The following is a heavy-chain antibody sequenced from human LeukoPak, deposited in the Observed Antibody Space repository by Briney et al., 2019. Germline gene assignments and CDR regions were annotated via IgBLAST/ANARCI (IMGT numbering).Heavy chain of an antibody. CDR3: ASRSCSSTSCYKGAPFDY. J-gene: IGHJ4*02. Sequence: PGGSLRLSCAASGFTFSSYAMSWVRQAPGKGLEWVSAISGSGGSTYYADFVKGRFTISRDNSKNTLYLQMNSLRAEDTAVYYCASRSCSSTSCYKGAPFDYWGQGTLVTVSS. D-gene: IGHD2-2*02. CDR1: GFTFSSYA. CDR2: ISGSGGST. V-gene: IGHV3-23*01.